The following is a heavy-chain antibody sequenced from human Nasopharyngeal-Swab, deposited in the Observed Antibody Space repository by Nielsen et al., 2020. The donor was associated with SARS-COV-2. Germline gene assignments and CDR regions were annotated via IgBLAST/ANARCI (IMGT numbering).Heavy chain of an antibody. Sequence: SETLSLTCAVSVGSISSGFYSWSWIRQPPGKGLESIGYIYHSGNTYYNPSLKSRVTISVDRSKNQFSLRLSSVTAADTAVYYCARKYCNGDCYFDYWGQGTLVTVSS. V-gene: IGHV4-30-2*01. J-gene: IGHJ4*02. CDR2: IYHSGNT. D-gene: IGHD2-21*02. CDR3: ARKYCNGDCYFDY. CDR1: VGSISSGFYS.